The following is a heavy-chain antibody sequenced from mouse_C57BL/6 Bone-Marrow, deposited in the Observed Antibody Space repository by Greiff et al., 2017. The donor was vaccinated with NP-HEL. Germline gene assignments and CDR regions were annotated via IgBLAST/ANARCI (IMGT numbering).Heavy chain of an antibody. CDR2: IYPGSGST. V-gene: IGHV1-55*01. CDR1: GYTFTSYW. CDR3: AMIYYYGSSYVWYFDV. D-gene: IGHD1-1*01. J-gene: IGHJ1*03. Sequence: QVQLQQPGAELVKPGASVKMSCKASGYTFTSYWITWVKQRPGQGLEWIGDIYPGSGSTNYNEKFKSKATLTVDTSSSTAYMQLSSLTSEDSAVYYCAMIYYYGSSYVWYFDVWGTVTTVTVSS.